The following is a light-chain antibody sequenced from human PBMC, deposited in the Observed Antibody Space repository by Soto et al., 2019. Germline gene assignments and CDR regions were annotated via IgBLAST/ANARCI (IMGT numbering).Light chain of an antibody. CDR3: QVWDSSSDHL. CDR2: YDT. V-gene: IGLV3-21*04. CDR1: NIGSKS. J-gene: IGLJ2*01. Sequence: SYELTQPPSVSLAPGQTASITCGGNNIGSKSVHWYQQKPGQAPALVIYYDTNRPSGIPERFSGSNSGNTATLTISRVEAGDEADYYCQVWDSSSDHLFGGGTKLTVL.